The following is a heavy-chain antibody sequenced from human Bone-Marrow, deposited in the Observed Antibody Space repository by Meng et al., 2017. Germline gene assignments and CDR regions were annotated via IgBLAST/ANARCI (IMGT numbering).Heavy chain of an antibody. D-gene: IGHD6-19*01. V-gene: IGHV3-30*04. CDR3: ARGVAVAGNYYYFYGMDV. CDR1: GFTFSRFA. CDR2: ISYDGRNI. Sequence: GESLKISCAASGFTFSRFAMHWVRQAQGKGLEWVAVISYDGRNIYYAGSVKGRFTISRDNSKNTLYLQMNSLRPEDTALYYCARGVAVAGNYYYFYGMDVWGQGTTVTVSS. J-gene: IGHJ6*02.